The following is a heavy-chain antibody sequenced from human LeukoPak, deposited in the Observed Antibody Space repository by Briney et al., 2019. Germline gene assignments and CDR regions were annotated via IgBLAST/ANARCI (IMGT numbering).Heavy chain of an antibody. J-gene: IGHJ1*01. CDR1: GGSISSGDYY. CDR2: INHSGST. D-gene: IGHD2-2*01. Sequence: SETLSLTCTVSGGSISSGDYYWSWIRQPPGKGLEWIGEINHSGSTNYNPSLKSRVTISVDTSKNQFSLKLSSVTAADTAVYYCARGRYCSSTSCYDFQHWGQGTLVTVSS. CDR3: ARGRYCSSTSCYDFQH. V-gene: IGHV4-39*07.